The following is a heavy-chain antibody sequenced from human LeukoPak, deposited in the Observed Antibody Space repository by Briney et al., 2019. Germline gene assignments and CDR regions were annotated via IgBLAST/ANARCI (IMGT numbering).Heavy chain of an antibody. Sequence: GGSLRLSCAASGFTVSSNYMSWVRQAPGKGLEWVSVIYSGGSTYYADSVKGRFTISRDNSKNTLYLQMNSLRAEDTAVYYCARGGWFGEFQPYYFDYWGQGTLVTVSS. J-gene: IGHJ4*02. CDR1: GFTVSSNY. V-gene: IGHV3-66*01. CDR2: IYSGGST. D-gene: IGHD3-10*01. CDR3: ARGGWFGEFQPYYFDY.